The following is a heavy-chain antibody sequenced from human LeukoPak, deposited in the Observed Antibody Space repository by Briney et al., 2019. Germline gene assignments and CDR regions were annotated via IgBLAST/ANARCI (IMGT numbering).Heavy chain of an antibody. CDR2: IGTAGDT. J-gene: IGHJ4*02. CDR1: GFTFSSYD. CDR3: ARGDRAGGSFDY. D-gene: IGHD1-26*01. Sequence: GGSLRLSCAASGFTFSSYDMHWVRQATGKGLEWVSAIGTAGDTYYPGSVKGRFTISRENAKNSLYLQMNSLRAGDTAVYYCARGDRAGGSFDYWGQGTLVTVSS. V-gene: IGHV3-13*01.